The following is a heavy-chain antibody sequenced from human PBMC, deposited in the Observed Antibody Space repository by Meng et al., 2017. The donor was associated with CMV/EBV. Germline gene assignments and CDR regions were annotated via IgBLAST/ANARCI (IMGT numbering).Heavy chain of an antibody. V-gene: IGHV3-21*01. Sequence: GGSLRLSCAASGFTFSSYSMNWVRQAPGKGLEWVSSISSSSSYIYYADSVKGRLTISRDNAKNSLYLQMNSLRAEDTAVYYCATNLNCSSTSCSRYFDYWGQGTLVTVSS. CDR3: ATNLNCSSTSCSRYFDY. CDR1: GFTFSSYS. D-gene: IGHD2-2*01. CDR2: ISSSSSYI. J-gene: IGHJ4*02.